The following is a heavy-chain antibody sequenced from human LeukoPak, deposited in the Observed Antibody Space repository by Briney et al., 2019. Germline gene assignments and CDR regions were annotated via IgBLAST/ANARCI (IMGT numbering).Heavy chain of an antibody. CDR3: ARDRSSGWYPPNAFDI. V-gene: IGHV3-21*01. CDR2: ISSGSSYI. CDR1: GFTFSSYS. D-gene: IGHD6-19*01. Sequence: PGGSLRPSCAAFGFTFSSYSMNWVRQAPGKGLEWVSSISSGSSYIYYADSVKGRFTISRDNAKNSPYLQMNSLRAEGPAVYYFARDRSSGWYPPNAFDIWGERTMVTVSS. J-gene: IGHJ3*02.